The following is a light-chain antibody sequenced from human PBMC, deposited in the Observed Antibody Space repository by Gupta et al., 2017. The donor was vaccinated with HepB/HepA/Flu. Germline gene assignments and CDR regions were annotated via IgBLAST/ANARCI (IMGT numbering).Light chain of an antibody. Sequence: DIQMTQSPASLSGSVGDSVTITCRASQTIMKNLNWYQQKPGQAPKLLIYGASTLQTGVPSRFRGGGSGTDFTLTINNLQPEDFTTYYCQQSYSPPSSFGQGTRLEIK. CDR2: GAS. CDR1: QTIMKN. J-gene: IGKJ2*04. V-gene: IGKV1-39*01. CDR3: QQSYSPPSS.